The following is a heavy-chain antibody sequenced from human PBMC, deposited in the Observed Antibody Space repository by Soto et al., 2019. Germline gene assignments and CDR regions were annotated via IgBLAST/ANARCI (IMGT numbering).Heavy chain of an antibody. V-gene: IGHV3-74*01. D-gene: IGHD3-16*01. CDR2: INSDGSST. J-gene: IGHJ4*02. CDR1: GFTFRSYW. Sequence: PGGSLRLSCAASGFTFRSYWMQWVRQAPGKGLVWVSWINSDGSSTSYADSVKGRFTISRDNSKNTLYLQMNSLRPEDTAVYYCARAYEGDYFDYWGQGTLVTVSS. CDR3: ARAYEGDYFDY.